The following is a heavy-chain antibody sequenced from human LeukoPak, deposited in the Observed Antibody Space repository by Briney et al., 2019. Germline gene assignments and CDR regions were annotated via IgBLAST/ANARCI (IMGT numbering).Heavy chain of an antibody. V-gene: IGHV1-18*01. J-gene: IGHJ4*02. D-gene: IGHD3-22*01. CDR1: GYTFTSYG. Sequence: ASVKVSCKTSGYTFTSYGINWVRQAPGQGLEWMGWIRTYNGNTNYAQKLQGRVTMTTDTSTRTAYMELRSLRSDDTAVYYCARETTYYYDSSGYANDYWGQGTLVTVSS. CDR3: ARETTYYYDSSGYANDY. CDR2: IRTYNGNT.